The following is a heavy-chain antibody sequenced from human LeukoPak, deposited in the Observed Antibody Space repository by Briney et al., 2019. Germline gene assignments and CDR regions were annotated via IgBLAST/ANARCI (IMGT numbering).Heavy chain of an antibody. CDR3: AKGSGNYYDSSGYRDYFDY. CDR1: GFTFSSYA. V-gene: IGHV3-23*01. CDR2: ISGSGGST. D-gene: IGHD3-22*01. Sequence: AGGSLRLSCAASGFTFSSYAMSWVRQAPGKGLEWVSAISGSGGSTYYADSVKGRFTISRDNSKNTLYLQMNSLRAEDTAVYYCAKGSGNYYDSSGYRDYFDYWGQGTLVTVSS. J-gene: IGHJ4*02.